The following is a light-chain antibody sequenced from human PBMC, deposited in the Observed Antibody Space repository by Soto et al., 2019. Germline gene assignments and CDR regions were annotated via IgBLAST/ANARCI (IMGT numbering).Light chain of an antibody. CDR1: QSVSSNN. Sequence: EIVLTQSPGTLSLSPGERATLSCRVSQSVSSNNLAWYQQKPGQAPRLLIFGASSRATGIPDRFSGSGSGTDFTLTISRLEPEDFAVYSCQQYGRSPYTFGQGTKLEIK. J-gene: IGKJ2*01. CDR2: GAS. V-gene: IGKV3-20*01. CDR3: QQYGRSPYT.